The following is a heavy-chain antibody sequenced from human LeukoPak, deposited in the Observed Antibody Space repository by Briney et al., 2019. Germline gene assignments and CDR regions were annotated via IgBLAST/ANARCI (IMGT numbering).Heavy chain of an antibody. Sequence: PGGSLRLSCAASGFTFSSYAMSWVRQAPGKGLEWVSAISGSGGGTYYADSVKGRFTISRDNSKNTLYLQMNSLRAEDTALYYCATTGYSYGFYETPFDYWGQGTLVTVSS. V-gene: IGHV3-23*01. CDR1: GFTFSSYA. CDR3: ATTGYSYGFYETPFDY. D-gene: IGHD5-18*01. J-gene: IGHJ4*02. CDR2: ISGSGGGT.